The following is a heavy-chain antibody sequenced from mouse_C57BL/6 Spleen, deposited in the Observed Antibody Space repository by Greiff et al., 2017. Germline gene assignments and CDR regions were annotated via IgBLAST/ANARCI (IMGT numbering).Heavy chain of an antibody. CDR3: ARSGETYRWYFDV. V-gene: IGHV1-64*01. CDR1: GYTFTSYW. Sequence: QVQLQQPGAELVKPGASVKLSCKASGYTFTSYWMHWVKQRPGQGLEWIGMIHPNSGSTNYNEKFKSKATLTVDKSSSTAYMQLSSLTSEDSAVYYCARSGETYRWYFDVWGTGTTVTVSS. CDR2: IHPNSGST. J-gene: IGHJ1*03. D-gene: IGHD3-1*01.